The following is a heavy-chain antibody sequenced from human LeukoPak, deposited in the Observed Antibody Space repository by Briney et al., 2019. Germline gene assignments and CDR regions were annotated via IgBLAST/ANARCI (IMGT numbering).Heavy chain of an antibody. V-gene: IGHV3-7*01. CDR2: IKKDGSEK. CDR1: GFTFSSYN. D-gene: IGHD5-18*01. J-gene: IGHJ4*02. CDR3: ARHLSGITGYTYGRGIDY. Sequence: PGGSLRLSCAASGFTFSSYNMNWVRQAPGKGLEWVANIKKDGSEKYYVDSVKGRFTISRDNAKTPLYLQMNSLRAEDTAVYYCARHLSGITGYTYGRGIDYWGQGTLVTVSS.